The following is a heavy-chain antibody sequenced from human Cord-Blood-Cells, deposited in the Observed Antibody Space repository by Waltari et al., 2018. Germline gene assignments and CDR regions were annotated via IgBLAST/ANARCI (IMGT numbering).Heavy chain of an antibody. D-gene: IGHD2-15*01. V-gene: IGHV1-69*01. J-gene: IGHJ5*02. CDR3: ARGSPYCSGGSCYSGWFDP. CDR1: GVTFSSYA. Sequence: VQLVQSGAEVKKPGSSVKVSCKASGVTFSSYAISWVRQAPGQGLEWMGGIIPIFGTANYAQKFQGRVTITADESTSTAYMELSSLRSEDTAVYYCARGSPYCSGGSCYSGWFDPWGQGTLVTVSS. CDR2: IIPIFGTA.